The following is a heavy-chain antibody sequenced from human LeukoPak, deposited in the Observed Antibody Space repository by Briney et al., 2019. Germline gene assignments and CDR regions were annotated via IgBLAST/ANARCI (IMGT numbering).Heavy chain of an antibody. CDR1: GGSISSYY. D-gene: IGHD5-18*01. V-gene: IGHV4-59*01. Sequence: SETLSLTCTVSGGSISSYYWSWIRQPPGKGLEWIGYIYYSGSTDYNPSLRSRVTISADTSKSQFSLKLSSVTAADTAVYYCASGRGLYSFYAFDIWGQGTMVTVSS. J-gene: IGHJ3*02. CDR2: IYYSGST. CDR3: ASGRGLYSFYAFDI.